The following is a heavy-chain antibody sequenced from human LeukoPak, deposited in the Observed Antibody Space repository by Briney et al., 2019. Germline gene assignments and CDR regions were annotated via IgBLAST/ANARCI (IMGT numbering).Heavy chain of an antibody. J-gene: IGHJ4*02. CDR1: GGSISSRNYY. D-gene: IGHD3-3*01. CDR2: LYYSGST. V-gene: IGHV4-39*07. Sequence: SENLSLTRTVSGGSISSRNYYWGWIRQPPGKGLEWIESLYYSGSTYYNPSLKSRVTISVDTSKNQFSLKLSSVTAADTAVYYCARTVGFLEWLLPNFEYWGQGTLVTVSS. CDR3: ARTVGFLEWLLPNFEY.